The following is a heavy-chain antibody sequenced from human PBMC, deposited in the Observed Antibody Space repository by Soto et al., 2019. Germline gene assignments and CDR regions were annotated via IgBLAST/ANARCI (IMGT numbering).Heavy chain of an antibody. J-gene: IGHJ4*02. CDR1: GFSLTSGVG. Sequence: QITLKESGPTLVRPPQTLTLTCTFSGFSLTSGVGVGWIRQPPGKALEWLALIYWDDDKRYSPSLKNRLTITRATXXXVXXLTMTNVGPGDTATYFCAHIDPEIVTVGGHGGFDYWGQGTLVTVSS. D-gene: IGHD5-12*01. CDR2: IYWDDDK. V-gene: IGHV2-5*02. CDR3: AHIDPEIVTVGGHGGFDY.